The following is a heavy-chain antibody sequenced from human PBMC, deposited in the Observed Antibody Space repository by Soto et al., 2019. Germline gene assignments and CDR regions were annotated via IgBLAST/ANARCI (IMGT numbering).Heavy chain of an antibody. CDR3: ARGREDHVDHHFGHLFDS. CDR1: GDSIRDSF. Sequence: PEETLSLTCTVSGDSIRDSFWSWVRQPPGKGLEWIGLVHHTGNTNYNPSLETRVTMLIDASANHFSLTLTSVTPADAAIYYCARGREDHVDHHFGHLFDSWGQGTLVTVSS. J-gene: IGHJ4*02. V-gene: IGHV4-59*01. D-gene: IGHD3-10*01. CDR2: VHHTGNT.